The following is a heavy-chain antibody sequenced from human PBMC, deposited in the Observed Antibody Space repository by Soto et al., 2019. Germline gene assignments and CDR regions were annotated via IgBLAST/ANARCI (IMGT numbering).Heavy chain of an antibody. D-gene: IGHD6-6*01. CDR1: GGTFSSYA. CDR2: IIPIFGTA. Sequence: SVKVSCKASGGTFSSYAISWVRQAPGQGLEWMGGIIPIFGTANYAQKYQGRVTITADKSTITAYMELSSLRSADTAVYYCAIAARIAARRGNWFDPWGQGTLVTVSS. J-gene: IGHJ5*02. CDR3: AIAARIAARRGNWFDP. V-gene: IGHV1-69*06.